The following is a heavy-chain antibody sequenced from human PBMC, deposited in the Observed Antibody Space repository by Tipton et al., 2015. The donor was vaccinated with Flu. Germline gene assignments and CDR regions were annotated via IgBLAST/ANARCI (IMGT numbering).Heavy chain of an antibody. CDR1: GDSISSRYY. CDR2: IYYSGST. Sequence: GLMKPSETLSLTCTVSGDSISSRYYWGWIRQPPGRGLEWIGCIYYSGSTYYNPSLKSRVTISIDTSRNQFTLKLSSVTAADTAVYYCARGTTASLRGGNWFDPWGQGTLVTVSS. CDR3: ARGTTASLRGGNWFDP. D-gene: IGHD4-11*01. J-gene: IGHJ5*02. V-gene: IGHV4-38-2*02.